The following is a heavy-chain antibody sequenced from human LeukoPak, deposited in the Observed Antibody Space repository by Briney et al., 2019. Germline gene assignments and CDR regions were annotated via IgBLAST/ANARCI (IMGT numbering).Heavy chain of an antibody. Sequence: SVKVSCKASGGTFSSYAISWVRQAPGQGLEWMGRIIPILGIANYAQKFQGRVTITADKSTSTAYMELSSLRSEDTAVYYCATPPYFYDSSGYSDVWGQGTTVTVSS. V-gene: IGHV1-69*04. D-gene: IGHD3-22*01. CDR1: GGTFSSYA. CDR3: ATPPYFYDSSGYSDV. CDR2: IIPILGIA. J-gene: IGHJ6*02.